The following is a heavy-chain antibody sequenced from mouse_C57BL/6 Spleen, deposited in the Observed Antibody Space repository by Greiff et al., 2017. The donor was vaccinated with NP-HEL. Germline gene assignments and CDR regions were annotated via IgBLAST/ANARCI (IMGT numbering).Heavy chain of an antibody. CDR2: ISYSGST. V-gene: IGHV3-1*01. Sequence: EVKLMESGPGMVKPSQSLSLTCTVTGYSITSGYDWHWIRHFPGNKLEWMGYISYSGSTNYNPSLKSRISITHDTSKNHFFLKLNSVTTEDTATYYCARAENGNYDWYFDVWGTGTTVTVSS. CDR3: ARAENGNYDWYFDV. J-gene: IGHJ1*03. D-gene: IGHD2-1*01. CDR1: GYSITSGYD.